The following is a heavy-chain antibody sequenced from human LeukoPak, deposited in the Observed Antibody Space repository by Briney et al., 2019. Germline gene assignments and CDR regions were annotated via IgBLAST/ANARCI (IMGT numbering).Heavy chain of an antibody. CDR1: GFTFSSYG. J-gene: IGHJ4*02. V-gene: IGHV3-33*03. CDR2: IWYDGSNK. D-gene: IGHD6-13*01. Sequence: PGRSLRLSCATSGFTFSSYGFHWVRQAPGKGLEWVAAIWYDGSNKYYGDSVKGRFTISRDNSKNTVYLQMNSLRAEDTAVYYCAKAVDSSSWLTFDYWGQGTLVTVSS. CDR3: AKAVDSSSWLTFDY.